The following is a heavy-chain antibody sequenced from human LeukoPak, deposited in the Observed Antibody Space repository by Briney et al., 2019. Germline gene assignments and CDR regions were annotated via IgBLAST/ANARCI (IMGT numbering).Heavy chain of an antibody. CDR1: GYTFTGYF. CDR2: INPNSGGT. CDR3: ARLATTLIPFDY. Sequence: ASVKVSCKASGYTFTGYFVHWVRLAPGQGLEWMGWINPNSGGTNYAQKFQGRVTLTRDTSISTAYMELSRLSSDDTAVYYCARLATTLIPFDYWGQGTLVTVSS. D-gene: IGHD1-1*01. V-gene: IGHV1-2*02. J-gene: IGHJ4*02.